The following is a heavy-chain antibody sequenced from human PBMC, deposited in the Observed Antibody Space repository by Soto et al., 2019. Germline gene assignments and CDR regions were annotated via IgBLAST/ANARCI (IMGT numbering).Heavy chain of an antibody. CDR3: VRDPAGPGMDV. CDR1: GFTFSTYD. Sequence: EVQLVESGGALVQPGGSLRLSCAASGFTFSTYDMQWVRQVTGKGLEWVSSIGKGGDTYYAGSVKGRFTISRENAKNSLYLQMNSLRAGDTAVYYCVRDPAGPGMDVWGQGTTVTVSS. V-gene: IGHV3-13*01. D-gene: IGHD3-10*01. CDR2: IGKGGDT. J-gene: IGHJ6*02.